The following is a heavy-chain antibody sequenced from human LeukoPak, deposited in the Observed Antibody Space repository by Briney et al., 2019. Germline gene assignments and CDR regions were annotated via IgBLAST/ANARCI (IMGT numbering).Heavy chain of an antibody. Sequence: PSETLAVTCTVSGGSISSSNYYWDWIRQPPGKGLEWIGSIYYSGNTYYNPSLKSRVTISVDTSKNQFSLKLNSVTAADTAVYYCARRGYCSGGSCYVSYWGQGTLVTVSS. D-gene: IGHD2-15*01. CDR2: IYYSGNT. CDR1: GGSISSSNYY. CDR3: ARRGYCSGGSCYVSY. V-gene: IGHV4-39*01. J-gene: IGHJ4*02.